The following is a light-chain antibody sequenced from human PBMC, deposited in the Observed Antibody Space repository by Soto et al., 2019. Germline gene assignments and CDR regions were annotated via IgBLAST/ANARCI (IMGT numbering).Light chain of an antibody. J-gene: IGKJ2*01. CDR1: QSVSSSY. CDR2: GAS. V-gene: IGKV3-20*01. CDR3: QQYGSSPPHT. Sequence: EIELTQSPGTLSLSLGDRATLSCRASQSVSSSYLAWYQQKPGEAPRLLIYGASSRATGIPDRFSGSGSGTDFTLTISRLEPEDVAVYYCQQYGSSPPHTFGQGTKLEIK.